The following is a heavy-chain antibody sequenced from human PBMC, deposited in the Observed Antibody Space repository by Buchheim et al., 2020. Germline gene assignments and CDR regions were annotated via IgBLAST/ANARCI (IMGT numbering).Heavy chain of an antibody. J-gene: IGHJ6*02. Sequence: EVQLLESGGGLVQPGGSLRLSCAASGFTFSSYTMNWVRQAPGKGLEWVSGLIGSGGDTYYADSVKGRFNISRDNSKNTLYLQMNSLRAEDTAVYYCAKPFSSSGWGYYNYAMDVWGQGTT. CDR1: GFTFSSYT. CDR2: LIGSGGDT. CDR3: AKPFSSSGWGYYNYAMDV. D-gene: IGHD6-19*01. V-gene: IGHV3-23*01.